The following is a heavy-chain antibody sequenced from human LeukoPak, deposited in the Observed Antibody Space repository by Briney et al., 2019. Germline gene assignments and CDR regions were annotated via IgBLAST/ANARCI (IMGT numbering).Heavy chain of an antibody. V-gene: IGHV4-34*01. CDR2: ISHSGST. CDR3: ARRDTAMVIGAFDV. J-gene: IGHJ3*01. Sequence: SETLSLTCAVYGGSFSGYYWSWIRQPPGKGLEWIGEISHSGSTNYNPSLKSRVTISVDTSKNQFSLKLSSVTAADTAVYYCARRDTAMVIGAFDVWGQGTMVTVSS. D-gene: IGHD5-18*01. CDR1: GGSFSGYY.